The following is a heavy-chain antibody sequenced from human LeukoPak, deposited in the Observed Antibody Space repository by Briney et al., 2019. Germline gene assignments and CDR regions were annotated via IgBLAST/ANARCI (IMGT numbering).Heavy chain of an antibody. CDR2: IHYSGNS. CDR1: GDSISSFY. J-gene: IGHJ5*01. CDR3: VLAPNSNWFDF. V-gene: IGHV4-59*08. D-gene: IGHD2-8*01. Sequence: PSGTLSLTCSVSGDSISSFYWNWIRQSPEKGLEWIGNIHYSGNSNYNPSLKSRVTMSIDTSRKQFFLKLTSVTAADTAVYYCVLAPNSNWFDFWGQGAQVTVSS.